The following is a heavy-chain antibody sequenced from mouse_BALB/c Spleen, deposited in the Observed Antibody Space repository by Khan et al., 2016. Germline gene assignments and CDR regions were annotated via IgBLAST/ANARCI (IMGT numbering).Heavy chain of an antibody. D-gene: IGHD2-3*01. V-gene: IGHV10-1*02. CDR1: GFTFNTYA. CDR2: IRSKSNNYAT. J-gene: IGHJ1*01. Sequence: EVKLVETGGGLVQPKGSLKLSCAASGFTFNTYAMNWVRQAPGKGLEWVARIRSKSNNYATYYADSVKDRFTISRDDSQSMLYLQMNNLKTEDTAMYYCVRQRLLTPYWYFDVWGAGTTVTVSS. CDR3: VRQRLLTPYWYFDV.